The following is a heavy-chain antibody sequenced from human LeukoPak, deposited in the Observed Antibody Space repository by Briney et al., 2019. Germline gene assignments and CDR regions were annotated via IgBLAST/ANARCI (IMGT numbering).Heavy chain of an antibody. J-gene: IGHJ3*02. D-gene: IGHD6-13*01. CDR2: IYTSGST. CDR3: ARDLRQQLVRRAFDI. CDR1: GGSFSGYY. Sequence: SETLSLTCAVYGGSFSGYYWSWIRQPAGKGLEWIGRIYTSGSTNYNPSLKSRVTMSVDTSKYQFSLKLSSVTAADTAVYYCARDLRQQLVRRAFDIWGQGTMVTVSS. V-gene: IGHV4-4*07.